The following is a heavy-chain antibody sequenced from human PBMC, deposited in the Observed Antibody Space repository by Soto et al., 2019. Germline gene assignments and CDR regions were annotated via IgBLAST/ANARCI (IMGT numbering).Heavy chain of an antibody. CDR3: ARGSGWYPRARSFDI. J-gene: IGHJ3*02. CDR1: GGSFSAYY. V-gene: IGHV4-34*01. D-gene: IGHD6-19*01. Sequence: SETLSLTCAVYGGSFSAYYWSWIRQPPGKGLEWIGEINHSGTTNYNPSLKTRVTISVDTSKNQFSLKLSSVTAADTAVYYCARGSGWYPRARSFDIWGQGTMVTVSS. CDR2: INHSGTT.